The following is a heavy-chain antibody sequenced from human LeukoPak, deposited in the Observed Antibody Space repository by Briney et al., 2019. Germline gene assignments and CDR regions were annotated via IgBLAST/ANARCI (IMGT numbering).Heavy chain of an antibody. V-gene: IGHV4-34*01. J-gene: IGHJ4*02. CDR2: INHSGST. D-gene: IGHD4-23*01. CDR1: GGSFSGYY. Sequence: SETLSLTCAVYGGSFSGYYWSWIRQPPGKGLEWIGEINHSGSTNYNPSLKSRVTISVDTSKNQFSLKLSSVTATDTAVYYCALRGGNSDYWGQGTLVTVSS. CDR3: ALRGGNSDY.